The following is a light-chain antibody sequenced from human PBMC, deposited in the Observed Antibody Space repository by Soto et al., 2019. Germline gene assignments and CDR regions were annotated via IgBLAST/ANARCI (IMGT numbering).Light chain of an antibody. V-gene: IGKV3D-15*01. J-gene: IGKJ1*01. Sequence: EIVMTQSPATLSVSPGERATLSCRASQSVSGNLAWYQQKPGQAPRLLIYGASTRATGMPPRFSGSGSGTEFTLTISSRQSEDFAVYFCQQYNNWPPTFGQGTKGEIK. CDR1: QSVSGN. CDR3: QQYNNWPPT. CDR2: GAS.